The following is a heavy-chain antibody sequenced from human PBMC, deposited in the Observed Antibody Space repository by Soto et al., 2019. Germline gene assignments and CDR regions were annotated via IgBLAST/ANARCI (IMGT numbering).Heavy chain of an antibody. Sequence: QVQLVESGGGVVQPGRSLRLSCAASGFNFNNYGMHWVRQAPGKGLEWVAVIWNDGNGYYYANSVKGRFTISRDNSKNTLYLQMSSLIAEDTAVYHCARRQICPPTRGAASARGGMDVWGQGTTVTVSS. CDR3: ARRQICPPTRGAASARGGMDV. V-gene: IGHV3-33*01. D-gene: IGHD6-13*01. CDR1: GFNFNNYG. CDR2: IWNDGNGY. J-gene: IGHJ6*02.